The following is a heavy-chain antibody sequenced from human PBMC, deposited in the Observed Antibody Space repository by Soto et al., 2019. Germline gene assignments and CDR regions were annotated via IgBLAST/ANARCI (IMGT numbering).Heavy chain of an antibody. J-gene: IGHJ4*02. D-gene: IGHD3-10*01. CDR2: IKQDGSDK. V-gene: IGHV3-7*03. CDR1: GFTFSSYW. CDR3: ARQTRAPES. Sequence: EVQLVESGGGLVQPGGSLRLSCAASGFTFSSYWMTWVRQAPGKGLECVANIKQDGSDKYYVDSVKGRFTISRDNAKNSLYPQMNSLRVEDTAVYYCARQTRAPESWGQGTLVTVSS.